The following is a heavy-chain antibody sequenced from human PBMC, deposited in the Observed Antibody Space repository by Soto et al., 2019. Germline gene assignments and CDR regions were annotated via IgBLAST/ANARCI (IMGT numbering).Heavy chain of an antibody. CDR2: ISYDGSNK. D-gene: IGHD2-15*01. Sequence: GGSLRLSCAASGFTFSSYGMHWVRQAPGKGLEWVAVISYDGSNKYYADSVKGRFTISRDNSKNTLYLQMNSLRAEDTAVYYCAKDPHCSGGSCYSVGPDYWGQGTLVTVSS. CDR3: AKDPHCSGGSCYSVGPDY. V-gene: IGHV3-30*18. J-gene: IGHJ4*02. CDR1: GFTFSSYG.